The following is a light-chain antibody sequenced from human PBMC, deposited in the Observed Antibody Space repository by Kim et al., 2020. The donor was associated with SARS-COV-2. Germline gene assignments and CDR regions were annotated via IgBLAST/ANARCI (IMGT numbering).Light chain of an antibody. V-gene: IGLV2-14*03. Sequence: GQPITISCTGTSSDVDGYNYVAWYQQYPGNAPKLMIYDVYKRPSGVSDRFSGSKSGNAASLAISGLQTEDEADYYCSSYTSSSTLAFGGGTKLTVL. CDR1: SSDVDGYNY. CDR3: SSYTSSSTLA. CDR2: DVY. J-gene: IGLJ3*02.